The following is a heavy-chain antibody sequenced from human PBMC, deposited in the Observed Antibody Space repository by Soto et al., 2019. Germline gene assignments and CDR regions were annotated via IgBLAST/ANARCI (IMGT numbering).Heavy chain of an antibody. CDR1: GYSFTSYW. D-gene: IGHD3-9*01. J-gene: IGHJ6*02. Sequence: GESLKISCKGSGYSFTSYWIGWVRQMPGKGLEWMGIIYPGDSDTRYSPSFQGQVTISADKSISTAYLQWSSLKASDTAMYYCARLADILTGYYYYYGMDVWGQGTTVTVAS. CDR2: IYPGDSDT. V-gene: IGHV5-51*01. CDR3: ARLADILTGYYYYYGMDV.